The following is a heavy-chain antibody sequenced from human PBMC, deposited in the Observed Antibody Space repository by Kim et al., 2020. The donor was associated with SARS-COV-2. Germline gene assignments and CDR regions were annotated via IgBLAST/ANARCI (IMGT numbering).Heavy chain of an antibody. Sequence: GSTNYTPSLKSRVTISVDTSKNQFSLKLSSVTAADTAVYYCARTADSFDYWGQGTLVTVSS. V-gene: IGHV4-59*01. D-gene: IGHD2-21*02. CDR2: GST. CDR3: ARTADSFDY. J-gene: IGHJ4*02.